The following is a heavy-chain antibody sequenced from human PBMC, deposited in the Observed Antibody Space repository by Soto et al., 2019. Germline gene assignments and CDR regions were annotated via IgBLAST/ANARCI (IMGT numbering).Heavy chain of an antibody. Sequence: GGSLRLSCAASGFTFSSYAMHWVRQAPGKGLEWVAVISYDGSNKYYADSVKGRFTISRDNSKNTLYLQMNSLRAEDTAVYYCARDGGGIVVVTAMDVWGQGTTVTVSS. J-gene: IGHJ6*02. V-gene: IGHV3-30-3*01. CDR3: ARDGGGIVVVTAMDV. D-gene: IGHD2-21*02. CDR1: GFTFSSYA. CDR2: ISYDGSNK.